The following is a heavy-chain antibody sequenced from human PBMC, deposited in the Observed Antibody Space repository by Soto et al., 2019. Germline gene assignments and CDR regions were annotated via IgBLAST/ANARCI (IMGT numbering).Heavy chain of an antibody. J-gene: IGHJ4*02. Sequence: ASVKVSCKASGYTFTSYGISWVRQAPGQGLEWMGWISVYNGNKNYAQTLQGRVTMTTDTSTSTAYMELRSLKSDDTAVYYCAREGIAAAGTARKTDYWGQGTQVTVSS. CDR1: GYTFTSYG. CDR3: AREGIAAAGTARKTDY. D-gene: IGHD6-13*01. V-gene: IGHV1-18*01. CDR2: ISVYNGNK.